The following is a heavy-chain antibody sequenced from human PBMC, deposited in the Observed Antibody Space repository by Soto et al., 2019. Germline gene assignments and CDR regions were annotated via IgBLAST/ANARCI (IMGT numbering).Heavy chain of an antibody. J-gene: IGHJ5*02. D-gene: IGHD2-2*01. Sequence: EVQLVESGGGSMEPGGSLRLSCAASGFTFSGYNMNWVRQAPGKGLEWVSYISSSSSTIYYADSVKGRFTISRDKAKNSLYLQMNSLRDEDTAMYYCARDVGYCISTSCLNWFDPWGQGTLVTVSS. CDR2: ISSSSSTI. CDR3: ARDVGYCISTSCLNWFDP. CDR1: GFTFSGYN. V-gene: IGHV3-48*02.